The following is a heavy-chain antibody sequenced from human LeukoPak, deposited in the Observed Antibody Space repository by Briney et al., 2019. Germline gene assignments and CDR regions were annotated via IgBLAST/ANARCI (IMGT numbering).Heavy chain of an antibody. D-gene: IGHD5-18*01. CDR3: ARLDGGGYNYGHFDY. Sequence: GESLKISCKGSGYSFTSYWIGWVRQMPGKGLEWMGIIYPGNSDTRYSPSFQGQVTISADRSISTAYLQWSSLKASDTAMYYCARLDGGGYNYGHFDYWGQGTLVTVSS. CDR1: GYSFTSYW. V-gene: IGHV5-51*01. CDR2: IYPGNSDT. J-gene: IGHJ4*02.